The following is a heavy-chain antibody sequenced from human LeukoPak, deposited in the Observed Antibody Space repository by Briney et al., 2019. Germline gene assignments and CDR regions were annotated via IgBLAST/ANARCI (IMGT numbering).Heavy chain of an antibody. Sequence: ASVKVSCKASGYIFTGYYVHWLRQAPGQGLEWMGWINPNTGGTNYAQKFQGRVTMTGDTSISTAYMELSRLSSDDTAVYYCAGRPDTAVVPIFDYWGQGTLVTVSS. J-gene: IGHJ4*02. CDR1: GYIFTGYY. D-gene: IGHD5-18*01. CDR2: INPNTGGT. CDR3: AGRPDTAVVPIFDY. V-gene: IGHV1-2*02.